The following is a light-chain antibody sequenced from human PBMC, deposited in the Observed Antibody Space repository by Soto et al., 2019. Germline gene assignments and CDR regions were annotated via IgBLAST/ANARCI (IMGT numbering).Light chain of an antibody. CDR1: QSISSTY. V-gene: IGKV3-20*01. Sequence: EIVLTQSPGTLSLSPGERATLSCRASQSISSTYLSWYQQKPGQAPRLLIYGASTRATGIPARFSGSGSGTDFTLTISRLEPEDFVVYYCQQYGSSPLMYTFGQGTKLEIK. J-gene: IGKJ2*01. CDR3: QQYGSSPLMYT. CDR2: GAS.